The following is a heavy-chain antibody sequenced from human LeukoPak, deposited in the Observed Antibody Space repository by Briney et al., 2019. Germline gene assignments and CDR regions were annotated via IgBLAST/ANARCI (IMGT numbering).Heavy chain of an antibody. J-gene: IGHJ3*02. Sequence: GGSLRLSCAASGFTFSRDWMHWVRQAPGKGLFWVSRINSDGSSTSYADSVKGRFTISRDNAKNTLYLQMNSLRAEDTAVYYCARGTGYSVFDIWGQGTMVTVSS. CDR2: INSDGSST. CDR1: GFTFSRDW. V-gene: IGHV3-74*01. CDR3: ARGTGYSVFDI. D-gene: IGHD1-26*01.